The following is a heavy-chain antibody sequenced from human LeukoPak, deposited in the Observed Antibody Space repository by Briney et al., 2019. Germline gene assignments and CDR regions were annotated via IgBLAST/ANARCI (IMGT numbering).Heavy chain of an antibody. CDR2: ISYDGSNK. CDR3: AKDSWAGSYYFDY. D-gene: IGHD1-26*01. V-gene: IGHV3-30*04. J-gene: IGHJ4*02. CDR1: GFTFSSYA. Sequence: SGGSLRLSCAASGFTFSSYAMHWVRQAPGKGLEWVAVISYDGSNKYYADSVKGRFTISRDNSKNTLYLQMNSLRAEDTAVYYCAKDSWAGSYYFDYWGQGTLVTVSS.